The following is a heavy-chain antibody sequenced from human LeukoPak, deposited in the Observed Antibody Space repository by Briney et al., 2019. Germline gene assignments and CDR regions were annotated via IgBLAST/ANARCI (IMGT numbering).Heavy chain of an antibody. V-gene: IGHV4-4*07. Sequence: SETLSLTCSVSGDSISYFYWSWIRQAAGKGLEWIGRFSSSGTTDYNASLKSRVTMSVDTSKNQFSLKLSSVTAADTAVYYCARNIAVAGRGDYMDVWGKGTTVTISS. CDR2: FSSSGTT. D-gene: IGHD6-19*01. CDR1: GDSISYFY. CDR3: ARNIAVAGRGDYMDV. J-gene: IGHJ6*03.